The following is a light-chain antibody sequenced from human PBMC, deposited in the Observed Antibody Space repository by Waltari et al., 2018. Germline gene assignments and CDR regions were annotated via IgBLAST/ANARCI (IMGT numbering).Light chain of an antibody. CDR3: QQYRDTPYT. CDR2: WAS. J-gene: IGKJ2*01. CDR1: QSIFYSSNNKDY. V-gene: IGKV4-1*01. Sequence: DIVMTQSPDSLAVSLGERATIHCKSSQSIFYSSNNKDYLAWYQLKPGQLPKLLIYWASTRESGVPDRFSGSGTGTDFTLTISSLQTEDVATYYCQQYRDTPYTFGQGTNLEI.